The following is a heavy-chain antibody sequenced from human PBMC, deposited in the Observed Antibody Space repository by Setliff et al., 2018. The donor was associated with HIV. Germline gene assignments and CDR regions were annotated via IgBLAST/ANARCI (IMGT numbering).Heavy chain of an antibody. D-gene: IGHD2-21*01. V-gene: IGHV7-4-1*02. J-gene: IGHJ4*02. Sequence: ASVKVSCKASGYTFTNYGINWVRQAPGQGLEWMGWINTNTGSRTYAQGFTGRFVFSLDTSVSTAYLQISSLKAEDSAIYYCARVSDTGVDPQTHRDYWGQGTPVTVSS. CDR1: GYTFTNYG. CDR2: INTNTGSR. CDR3: ARVSDTGVDPQTHRDY.